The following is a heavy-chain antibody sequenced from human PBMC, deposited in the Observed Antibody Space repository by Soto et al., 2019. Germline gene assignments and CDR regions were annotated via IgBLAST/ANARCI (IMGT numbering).Heavy chain of an antibody. V-gene: IGHV5-51*01. J-gene: IGHJ4*02. CDR2: VYPGDSDI. CDR1: GYSFSTYW. CDR3: ARRYCSSVSCSLDY. D-gene: IGHD2-2*01. Sequence: GESLKISCKGSGYSFSTYWIGWVRQMPGKGLEWMGIVYPGDSDIRYSPSFQGQVTISADRSISTTYLQWSGLKASDTAMYYCARRYCSSVSCSLDYWGQGTRVTVSS.